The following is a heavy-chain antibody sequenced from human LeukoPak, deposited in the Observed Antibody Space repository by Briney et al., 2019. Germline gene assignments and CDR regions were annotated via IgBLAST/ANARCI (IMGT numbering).Heavy chain of an antibody. CDR3: ARAGGVGDFDY. V-gene: IGHV3-21*01. Sequence: GGSLRLSCAASGFTFSSYSMNWVRQAPGKGLEWVSSISSSSSYIYYADSVKGRFTISRDNAKNSLYLQMNNLRAEDTAVYYCARAGGVGDFDYWGQGTLVTVSS. CDR2: ISSSSSYI. CDR1: GFTFSSYS. J-gene: IGHJ4*02. D-gene: IGHD1-26*01.